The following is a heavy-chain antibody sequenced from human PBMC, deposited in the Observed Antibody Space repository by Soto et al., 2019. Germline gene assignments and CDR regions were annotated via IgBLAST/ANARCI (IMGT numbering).Heavy chain of an antibody. CDR3: ARDQGIAVAATGY. V-gene: IGHV3-21*01. D-gene: IGHD6-19*01. CDR1: GFTFSSYS. J-gene: IGHJ4*02. CDR2: ISSSSSYI. Sequence: GGSLRLSCAASGFTFSSYSMNWVRQAPGKGLEWVSSISSSSSYIYYADSVKGRFTISRDNAKNSLYLQMNSPRAEDTAVYYCARDQGIAVAATGYWGQGTLVTVSS.